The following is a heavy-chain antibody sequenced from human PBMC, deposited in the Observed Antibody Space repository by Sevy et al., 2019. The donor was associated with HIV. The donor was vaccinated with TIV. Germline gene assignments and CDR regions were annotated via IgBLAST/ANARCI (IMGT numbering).Heavy chain of an antibody. J-gene: IGHJ6*03. CDR3: ASSLGELSFFYYYYMDV. CDR1: GFNFSSYW. CDR2: LKQDGSGK. V-gene: IGHV3-7*01. D-gene: IGHD3-16*02. Sequence: GSLRLSCAASGFNFSSYWMSWVRQAPGKGLEWVANLKQDGSGKYYVDSVKGRLTISRDNAKNSLYLQMNSLRAEDTAVYYCASSLGELSFFYYYYMDVWGKRTTVTVSS.